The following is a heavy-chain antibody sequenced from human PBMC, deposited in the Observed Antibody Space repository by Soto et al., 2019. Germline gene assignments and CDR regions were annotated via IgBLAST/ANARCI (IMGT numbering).Heavy chain of an antibody. CDR3: VKDFSGDVDY. J-gene: IGHJ4*02. D-gene: IGHD5-12*01. CDR2: VTFDGNT. CDR1: GFTFASIA. Sequence: EVQLLVSGGGFVQPGGSLRLSCAASGFTFASIALTWVRQAPGKGLEWVSGVTFDGNTYYEDSVKGRFTISRDSSQNTAYLQMNSLRAEDTAVYYCVKDFSGDVDYWGQGTLVTVSS. V-gene: IGHV3-23*01.